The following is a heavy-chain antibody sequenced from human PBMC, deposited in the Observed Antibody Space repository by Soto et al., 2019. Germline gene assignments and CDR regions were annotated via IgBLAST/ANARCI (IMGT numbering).Heavy chain of an antibody. D-gene: IGHD6-13*01. CDR2: IWYDGSNK. V-gene: IGHV3-33*01. CDR3: ARDESWSLDY. CDR1: GLTFSSYG. J-gene: IGHJ4*02. Sequence: SQCVFCAASGLTFSSYGMLWVRQAQGKGLEWVAVIWYDGSNKYYADSVKGRFTISRDNSKNTLYLQMNSLRAEDTAVYYCARDESWSLDYSGQGTLVTVSS.